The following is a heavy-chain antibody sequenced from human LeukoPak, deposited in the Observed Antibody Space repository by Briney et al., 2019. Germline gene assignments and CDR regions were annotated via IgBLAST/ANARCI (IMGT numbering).Heavy chain of an antibody. Sequence: GGSLRLSCAASGFTFSSYGMHWVRQAPGKGLEWVAVIWYDGSNKYYADSVKGRFTISKDNSKNTLYLQMNSLRAEDTAVYYCAKDFGVAEGSSTLSFPDYWGQGTLVTVSS. CDR1: GFTFSSYG. J-gene: IGHJ4*02. D-gene: IGHD3-16*02. V-gene: IGHV3-33*06. CDR2: IWYDGSNK. CDR3: AKDFGVAEGSSTLSFPDY.